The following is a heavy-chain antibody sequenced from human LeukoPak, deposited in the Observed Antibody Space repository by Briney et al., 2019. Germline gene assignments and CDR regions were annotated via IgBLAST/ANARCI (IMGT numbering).Heavy chain of an antibody. CDR2: INAGNGNT. V-gene: IGHV1-3*01. J-gene: IGHJ4*02. CDR1: GYTFTSYA. CDR3: ARPTGELPFDY. D-gene: IGHD1-26*01. Sequence: ASVKVSCKASGYTFTSYAMHWVRQAPGQRLEWMGWINAGNGNTKYSQKFQGRVTITRDTSASTAYMELSSLRSEDTAVYCCARPTGELPFDYWGQGTLVTVSS.